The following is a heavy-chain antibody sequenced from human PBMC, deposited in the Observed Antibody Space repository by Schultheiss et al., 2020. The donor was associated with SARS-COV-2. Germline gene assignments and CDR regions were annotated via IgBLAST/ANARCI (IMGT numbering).Heavy chain of an antibody. CDR2: ISYDGSNK. Sequence: GGSLRLSCAASGFTFSSYGMHWVRQAPGKGLEWVAVISYDGSNKYYADSVKGRFTISRDTSKNTLYLQLNSLRAEDTAVYYCARATSVVVVPYFDYWGQGTPVTVSS. D-gene: IGHD2-2*01. V-gene: IGHV3-30*03. CDR3: ARATSVVVVPYFDY. CDR1: GFTFSSYG. J-gene: IGHJ4*02.